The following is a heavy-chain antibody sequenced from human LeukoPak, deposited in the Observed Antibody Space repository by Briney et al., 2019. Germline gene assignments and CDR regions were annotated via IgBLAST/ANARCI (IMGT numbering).Heavy chain of an antibody. D-gene: IGHD1-26*01. CDR1: GGTFSSYA. CDR3: ASGPSYSGSNECFDS. J-gene: IGHJ4*02. V-gene: IGHV7-4-1*02. CDR2: INTNTGNP. Sequence: AASVKVSCKASGGTFSSYAISWVRQAPGQGLEWMGWINTNTGNPTYAQDYTGRFVFSLDTSVGTTYLQISRLKAEDTAVYYCASGPSYSGSNECFDSWGQGTLVTVSS.